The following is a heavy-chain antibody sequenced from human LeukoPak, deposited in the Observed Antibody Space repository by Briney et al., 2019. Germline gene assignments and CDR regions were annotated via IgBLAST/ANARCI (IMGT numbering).Heavy chain of an antibody. CDR2: ISHNGNTI. D-gene: IGHD1-26*01. J-gene: IGHJ4*02. V-gene: IGHV3-11*01. CDR3: ARAVGASEGVDY. Sequence: PGGSLRLSCAASGFTFSDYYMSWIRQAPGKGLEWISYISHNGNTIYSADSLKVLFTISRDNAKNSLYLQMNSLRAEDTAVYYCARAVGASEGVDYWGRGTLVTVSS. CDR1: GFTFSDYY.